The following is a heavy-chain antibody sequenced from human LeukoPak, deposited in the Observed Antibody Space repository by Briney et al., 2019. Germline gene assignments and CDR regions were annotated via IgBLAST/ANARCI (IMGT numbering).Heavy chain of an antibody. CDR3: VSGSGSYRFDY. J-gene: IGHJ4*02. CDR1: GFTFSSYA. CDR2: ISYDGSNK. V-gene: IGHV3-30-3*01. Sequence: PGGSLRPSCAASGFTFSSYAMHCVRQAPGKGLEWVAVISYDGSNKYYADSVKGRFTISRDNSKNTLYLQMNSLRAEDTAVYYCVSGSGSYRFDYWGQGTLVTVSS. D-gene: IGHD1-26*01.